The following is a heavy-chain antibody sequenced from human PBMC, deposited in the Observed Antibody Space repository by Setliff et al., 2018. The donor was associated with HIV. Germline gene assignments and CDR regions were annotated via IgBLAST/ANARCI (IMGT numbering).Heavy chain of an antibody. V-gene: IGHV4-39*02. CDR2: VYFLGNR. Sequence: LSLTCTVSGASILSSGGYFWGWIRQSPGRGLEWLGTVYFLGNRYLNPSLKSRVAVSVDTSKNHFSLRVTSVTAADTAVYYCARAPANYHDSSGFYFGGDYYFDFWGQGILVTVSS. CDR1: GASILSSGGYF. D-gene: IGHD3-22*01. J-gene: IGHJ4*02. CDR3: ARAPANYHDSSGFYFGGDYYFDF.